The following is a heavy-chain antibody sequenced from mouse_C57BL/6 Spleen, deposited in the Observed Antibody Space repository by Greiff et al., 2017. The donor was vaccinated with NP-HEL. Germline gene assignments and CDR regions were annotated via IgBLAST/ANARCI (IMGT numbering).Heavy chain of an antibody. Sequence: QVQLQQPGAELVKLGASVKLSCKASGYTFTSYWMHWVKQRPGQGLEWIGMIHPNSGSTNYNEKFKSKATLTVDKSSSTAYMQLSSLTSEDSAVYYCARGHDGYYRFADWGQGTLVTVSA. J-gene: IGHJ3*01. V-gene: IGHV1-64*01. CDR2: IHPNSGST. D-gene: IGHD2-3*01. CDR1: GYTFTSYW. CDR3: ARGHDGYYRFAD.